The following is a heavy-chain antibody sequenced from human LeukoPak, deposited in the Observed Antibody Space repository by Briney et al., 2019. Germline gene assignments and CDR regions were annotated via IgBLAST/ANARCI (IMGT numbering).Heavy chain of an antibody. Sequence: SETLSLTCTVSGDSISSDYWSWIRQPPGKGLEWIGYVHYSGSTNYNPSLKSRVTISIDPSKNQFSLKLSSVTAADTAVYYCATSEYYYYMAVWGEGTTVTISS. J-gene: IGHJ6*03. CDR3: ATSEYYYYMAV. D-gene: IGHD6-6*01. V-gene: IGHV4-59*01. CDR2: VHYSGST. CDR1: GDSISSDY.